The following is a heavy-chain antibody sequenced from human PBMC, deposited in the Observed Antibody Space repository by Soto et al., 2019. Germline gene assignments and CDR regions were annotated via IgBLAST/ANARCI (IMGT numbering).Heavy chain of an antibody. CDR3: ARHPDSGAEYFQH. V-gene: IGHV4-39*01. Sequence: QLQLQESGPGLVKPSETLSLTCTVSGGSSNSGRHYWGWVRQPPGKGLEWIGTMYYSGSTYYNPSLKTRVTISVDTSKNQFSLNLSSVTAADTAVYYCARHPDSGAEYFQHWGQGTLVTVSS. D-gene: IGHD5-12*01. J-gene: IGHJ1*01. CDR1: GGSSNSGRHY. CDR2: MYYSGST.